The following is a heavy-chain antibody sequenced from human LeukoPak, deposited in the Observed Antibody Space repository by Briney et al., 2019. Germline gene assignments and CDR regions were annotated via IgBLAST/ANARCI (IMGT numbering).Heavy chain of an antibody. D-gene: IGHD3-16*02. V-gene: IGHV1-18*01. Sequence: ASVKVSCKASGYTFTSYGISWVRQAPGQGLEWMGWISAYNGNTNYAQKLQGRVTMTTDTSTSTAYMELRSLRSDDTAVYYCARGYYDYVWGSYRDYWGQGTLVTVSS. CDR2: ISAYNGNT. CDR1: GYTFTSYG. J-gene: IGHJ4*02. CDR3: ARGYYDYVWGSYRDY.